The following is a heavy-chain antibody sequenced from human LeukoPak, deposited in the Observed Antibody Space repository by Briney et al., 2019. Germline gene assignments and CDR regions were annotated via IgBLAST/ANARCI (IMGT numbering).Heavy chain of an antibody. D-gene: IGHD3-3*01. CDR3: PRENGDFWSGYWYYYYGMDV. CDR1: GFTFSSYS. J-gene: IGHJ6*02. V-gene: IGHV3-21*01. CDR2: ISSSSSYI. Sequence: AGSLRLSCAASGFTFSSYSMNWVRQAPGKGLEWVSSISSSSSYIYYADSVKGRFNISRDNAKNSLYLQMNSLRAEDTAVYYWPRENGDFWSGYWYYYYGMDVWGQGTTVTASS.